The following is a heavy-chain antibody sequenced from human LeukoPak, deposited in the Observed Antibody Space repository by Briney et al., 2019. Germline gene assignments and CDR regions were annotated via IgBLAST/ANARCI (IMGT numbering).Heavy chain of an antibody. Sequence: GGSLRLSCAASGFTFSSYWMSWVRQAPGKGLEWVANIKQDGSEKYYVDSVKGRFTISRDNAKNSLYLQMNSLRAEDTAVYYCARVGGTTGTTGGVGPSFYFDYWGQGTLVTVSS. CDR1: GFTFSSYW. J-gene: IGHJ4*02. CDR3: ARVGGTTGTTGGVGPSFYFDY. D-gene: IGHD1-1*01. CDR2: IKQDGSEK. V-gene: IGHV3-7*01.